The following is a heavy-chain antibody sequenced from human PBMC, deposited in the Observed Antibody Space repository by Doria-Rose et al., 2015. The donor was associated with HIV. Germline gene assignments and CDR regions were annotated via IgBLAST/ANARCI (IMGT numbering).Heavy chain of an antibody. CDR1: GDSISSGDSF. CDR3: ARARNYGFPHFFDF. D-gene: IGHD3-10*01. Sequence: QVQLQESGPGLVRPSQTLSLTCTVSGDSISSGDSFWSWIRQPPGKDQEWIGYISSSGTSYYYPSLRGRLTISLDASKNQFSLNLNSVTDADTAVYYCARARNYGFPHFFDFWGQGTLVTV. V-gene: IGHV4-30-4*01. J-gene: IGHJ4*02. CDR2: ISSSGTS.